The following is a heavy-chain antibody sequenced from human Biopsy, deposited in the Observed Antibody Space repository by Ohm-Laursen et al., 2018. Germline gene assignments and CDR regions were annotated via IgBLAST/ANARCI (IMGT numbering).Heavy chain of an antibody. V-gene: IGHV3-30*18. D-gene: IGHD2-8*02. CDR3: AKDRDLNLLAWFDP. J-gene: IGHJ5*01. CDR1: GFSFSSYG. Sequence: RSLRLSCSASGFSFSSYGMHWVRQAPGKGLEWVAVISDDGRNKYYVDSVKGRFTISRDNSKNTLYLQMNNLRAEDTAVFYCAKDRDLNLLAWFDPWGQGTLVTVSS. CDR2: ISDDGRNK.